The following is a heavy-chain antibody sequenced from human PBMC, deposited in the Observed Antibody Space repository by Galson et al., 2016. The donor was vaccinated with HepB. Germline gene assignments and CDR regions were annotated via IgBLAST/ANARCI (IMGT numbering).Heavy chain of an antibody. V-gene: IGHV5-51*01. CDR1: GYKFASSW. J-gene: IGHJ4*02. CDR3: SRRVKKFGGVIVSEYFDY. D-gene: IGHD3-16*02. Sequence: QSGAEVKKSGESLKISCKGSGYKFASSWIGWVRQMPGKGLEWMGIIYPGDSDTTYSPSFQGQVTFSVDKSINTAYLQWSSLKASDPAMYYCSRRVKKFGGVIVSEYFDYWGQGTLVTVSS. CDR2: IYPGDSDT.